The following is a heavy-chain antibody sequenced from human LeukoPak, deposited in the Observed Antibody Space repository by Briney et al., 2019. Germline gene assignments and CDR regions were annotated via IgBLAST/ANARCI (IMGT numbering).Heavy chain of an antibody. CDR2: IYPGDSDT. CDR1: GYSFTSYW. Sequence: GESLKISCKGSGYSFTSYWIGWVRQKPGKGLEWMGIIYPGDSDTRYSPSFQGQVTISADKSISTAYLQWSSLKASDTAMYYCARQMSHCGSGNWFDPWGQGTLVTVSS. V-gene: IGHV5-51*01. CDR3: ARQMSHCGSGNWFDP. D-gene: IGHD3-10*01. J-gene: IGHJ5*02.